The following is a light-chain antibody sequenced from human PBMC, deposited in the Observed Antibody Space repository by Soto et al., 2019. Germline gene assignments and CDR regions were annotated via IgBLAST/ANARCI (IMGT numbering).Light chain of an antibody. CDR3: QQYNNWRWT. V-gene: IGKV3-15*01. CDR1: QSVGSN. J-gene: IGKJ1*01. CDR2: GAS. Sequence: EIVMTQSPATLSVSPGERATLSCRASQSVGSNFAWFQQRPGQAPRLLIYGASTRAAGVSARFSGSGSGTEFTLTISSLQSEDSAVYYCQQYNNWRWTFGQGTKVDIK.